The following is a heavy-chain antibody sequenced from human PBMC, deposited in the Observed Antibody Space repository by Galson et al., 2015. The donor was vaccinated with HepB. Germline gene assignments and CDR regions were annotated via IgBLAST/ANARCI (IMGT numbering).Heavy chain of an antibody. J-gene: IGHJ5*02. D-gene: IGHD3-3*01. V-gene: IGHV3-30*03. CDR3: ATGGYDFHP. CDR2: ISYDGSNK. Sequence: SLRLSCAASGFTFSSYGMHWVRQAPGKGLEWVAVISYDGSNKYYADSVKGRFTISRDNSKNTLYLQMNSLRAEDTAVYYCATGGYDFHPWGQGTLVTVSS. CDR1: GFTFSSYG.